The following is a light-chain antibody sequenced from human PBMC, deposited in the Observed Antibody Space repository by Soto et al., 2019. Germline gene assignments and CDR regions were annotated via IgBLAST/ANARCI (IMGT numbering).Light chain of an antibody. CDR2: DVT. CDR1: TSDVGGYNY. CDR3: SSYTSSSTLEV. Sequence: QSALTQPASVSGSPGQSITISCPGTTSDVGGYNYVSWYQQHPAKAPKLIIYDVTNRPSGVSNRFSGSKSGNTASLTISGLQAEDEADYYCSSYTSSSTLEVFGTGTKLTVL. J-gene: IGLJ1*01. V-gene: IGLV2-14*01.